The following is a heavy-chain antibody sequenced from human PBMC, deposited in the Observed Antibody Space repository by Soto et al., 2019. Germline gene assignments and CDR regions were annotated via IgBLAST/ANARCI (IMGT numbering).Heavy chain of an antibody. CDR2: ISYDGSKK. CDR3: AKDNGSGCDWLRVGDASDI. Sequence: QVQLVESGGGVVQPGRSLRLSCAASGFTFSSYGMHWVRQAPGKGLEWVAVISYDGSKKYYADSVKGRLTISRDNSKNTLYLQMNSLRGEDTAVYYCAKDNGSGCDWLRVGDASDIWGQGTMVTGSS. CDR1: GFTFSSYG. D-gene: IGHD5-12*01. J-gene: IGHJ3*02. V-gene: IGHV3-30*18.